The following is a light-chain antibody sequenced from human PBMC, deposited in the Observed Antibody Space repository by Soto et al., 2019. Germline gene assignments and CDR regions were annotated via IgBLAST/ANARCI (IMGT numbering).Light chain of an antibody. V-gene: IGKV1-5*03. CDR1: QSVTLW. CDR2: KAS. CDR3: QQYNSYPYT. Sequence: DIQMTQSPSILSASVGGGVTIACRASQSVTLWLTWYQQKPGKAPKLLLYKASTLESGVPSRFSGNGSETDFTLTISSLQPDDIGTYYCQQYNSYPYTFGQGTKLEIK. J-gene: IGKJ2*01.